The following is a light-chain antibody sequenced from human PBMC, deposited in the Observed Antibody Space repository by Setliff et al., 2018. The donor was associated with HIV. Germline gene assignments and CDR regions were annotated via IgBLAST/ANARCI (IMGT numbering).Light chain of an antibody. CDR2: EVR. V-gene: IGLV2-14*01. Sequence: QSALTQPASVSGSPGRSITISCTGTSSDVGGYSYVSWYQQHPGKAPKLIIYEVRNRPSGVSNRFSGSKSGNTASLTISRLQAADEADYYCSSYAITNTLPFGTGTKVTVL. CDR1: SSDVGGYSY. CDR3: SSYAITNTLP. J-gene: IGLJ1*01.